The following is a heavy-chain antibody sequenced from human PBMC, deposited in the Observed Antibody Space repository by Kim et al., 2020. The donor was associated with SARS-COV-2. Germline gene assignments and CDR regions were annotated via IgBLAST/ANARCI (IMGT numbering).Heavy chain of an antibody. CDR1: GFTFSSYG. Sequence: GGSLRLSCAASGFTFSSYGMHWVRQAPGEGLEWVAVIWYDGSNKYYADSVKGRFTISRDNSKNTLYLQMNSLRAEDTAVYYCATSSTYYYDSSGYYPLDYWGQGTLVTVSS. J-gene: IGHJ4*02. D-gene: IGHD3-22*01. CDR3: ATSSTYYYDSSGYYPLDY. V-gene: IGHV3-33*01. CDR2: IWYDGSNK.